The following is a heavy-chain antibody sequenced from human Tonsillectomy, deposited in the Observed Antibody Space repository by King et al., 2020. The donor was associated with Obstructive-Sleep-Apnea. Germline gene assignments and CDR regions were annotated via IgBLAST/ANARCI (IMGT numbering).Heavy chain of an antibody. V-gene: IGHV4-34*01. Sequence: VQLQQWGAGLLKPSETLSLTCAVYGGSFSNYYWSWIRQPPGKGLEWIGEINHSGSTNYNPSLKSRVTISVDTSKNHFSLKLSSVTAADTAVYYCARNSHSSSFPAYYYGMDVWGQGTTVTVSS. CDR2: INHSGST. CDR3: ARNSHSSSFPAYYYGMDV. D-gene: IGHD6-6*01. CDR1: GGSFSNYY. J-gene: IGHJ6*02.